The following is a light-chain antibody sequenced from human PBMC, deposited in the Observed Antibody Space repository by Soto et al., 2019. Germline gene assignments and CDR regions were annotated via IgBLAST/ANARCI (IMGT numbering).Light chain of an antibody. CDR2: DAS. CDR1: QSVSNNY. Sequence: EIVLTQSPGTLSLSPVETATLYCISIQSVSNNYLAWYPQKPGQAPRLLIYDASNRATGIPARFSGSGSGTDFTLTISSLEPEDFAVYYCQQRSNWPPITFGQGTRLEIK. V-gene: IGKV3-11*01. CDR3: QQRSNWPPIT. J-gene: IGKJ5*01.